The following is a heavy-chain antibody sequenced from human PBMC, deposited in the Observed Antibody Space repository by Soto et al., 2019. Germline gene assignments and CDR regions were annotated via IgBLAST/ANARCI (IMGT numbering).Heavy chain of an antibody. J-gene: IGHJ2*01. CDR3: ARNVTNGFTFDV. V-gene: IGHV4-59*08. D-gene: IGHD2-21*02. CDR2: IFYIGNT. CDR1: GGSIIGYY. Sequence: QVQLQESGPGLVKPSETLSLTCTVSGGSIIGYYWSWIRQPPGKGLGWVGYIFYIGNTKYNPSLKSPVTLSVDTSERHFSRKRTFVTAADTAVYYCARNVTNGFTFDVWGRGSLVTVSS.